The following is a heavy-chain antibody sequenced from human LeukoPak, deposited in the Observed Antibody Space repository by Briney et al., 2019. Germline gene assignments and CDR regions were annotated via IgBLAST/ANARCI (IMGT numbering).Heavy chain of an antibody. J-gene: IGHJ5*02. V-gene: IGHV3-33*01. CDR1: GFTFSSYG. CDR3: ARELAAAGTGGWFDP. D-gene: IGHD6-13*01. Sequence: PGRSLRLSCAAPGFTFSSYGMHWVRQAPGKGLEWVAVIWYDGSNKYYADSVKGRFTISRDNSKNTLYLQMNSLRAEDTAVYYCARELAAAGTGGWFDPWGQGTLVTVSS. CDR2: IWYDGSNK.